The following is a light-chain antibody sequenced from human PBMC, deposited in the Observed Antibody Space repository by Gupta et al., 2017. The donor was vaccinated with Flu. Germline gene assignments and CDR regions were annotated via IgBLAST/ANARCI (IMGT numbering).Light chain of an antibody. CDR3: SSYAGNNNFV. Sequence: QSALTQPTSAPGSPGQSVTISCTGTSSDIGTYDYVSWYQPHPGKAPELLIYEVTERPSGVPDRFSGSKSGNTASLTVSGLQAEDEADYYCSSYAGNNNFVFGTGTKVTVL. V-gene: IGLV2-8*01. CDR1: SSDIGTYDY. J-gene: IGLJ1*01. CDR2: EVT.